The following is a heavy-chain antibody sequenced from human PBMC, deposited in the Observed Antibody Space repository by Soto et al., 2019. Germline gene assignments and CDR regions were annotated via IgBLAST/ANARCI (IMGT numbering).Heavy chain of an antibody. CDR3: AREDGGSFVDY. Sequence: EVELVESGGGLVQPGGSLRLSCAASGFTVSSTYMSWVRPAPGKGLEWASVIYSGGSTYYADSVQGRFPIPRHNSKNTPYLQMNSRRAEDTAVDYCAREDGGSFVDYWGQGTLVTVSS. CDR2: IYSGGST. D-gene: IGHD2-15*01. CDR1: GFTVSSTY. V-gene: IGHV3-53*04. J-gene: IGHJ4*02.